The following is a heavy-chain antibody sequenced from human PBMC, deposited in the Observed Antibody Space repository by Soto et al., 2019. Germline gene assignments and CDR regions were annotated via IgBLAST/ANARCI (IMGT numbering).Heavy chain of an antibody. Sequence: QLQLQESGSGLVKPSQTLSLTCAVSGGSISSGGYSWSWIRQPPGKGLEWIGYIYESGSTYYNPPRQSGVTIXVXRXXNQFSLKLRSVTAADTAVYYCASAHYGDYGYGMDVWGQGTTVTVSS. CDR2: IYESGST. D-gene: IGHD4-17*01. V-gene: IGHV4-30-2*01. CDR3: ASAHYGDYGYGMDV. J-gene: IGHJ6*02. CDR1: GGSISSGGYS.